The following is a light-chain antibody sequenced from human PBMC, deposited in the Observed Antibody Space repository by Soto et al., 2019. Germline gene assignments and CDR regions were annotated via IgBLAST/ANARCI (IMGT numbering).Light chain of an antibody. Sequence: QTVVTQEPSFSVSPGGTVTLTCGLTSGSVSTSYYPSWYQQTPGQAPRTLIYGTNTRSSGVPDRFSGSILGNKAALTITGAQAGDESDYYCALRLDSDIGQFGGGTKLTVL. CDR2: GTN. V-gene: IGLV8-61*01. CDR1: SGSVSTSYY. CDR3: ALRLDSDIGQ. J-gene: IGLJ3*02.